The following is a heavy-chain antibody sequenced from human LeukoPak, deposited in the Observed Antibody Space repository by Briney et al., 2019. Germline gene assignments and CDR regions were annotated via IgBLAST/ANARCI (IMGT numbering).Heavy chain of an antibody. V-gene: IGHV3-23*01. CDR2: ILPSGSRE. CDR3: AKDEARGYYYYYGMDV. CDR1: GFTFSSFA. Sequence: GGSLRLSCAASGFTFSSFAMTWVRQAPGKGLDWVSAILPSGSREYYADSVKGRFTISRDNSKNTLYLQMNSLRAEDTAVYYCAKDEARGYYYYYGMDVWGQGTTVTVSS. J-gene: IGHJ6*02.